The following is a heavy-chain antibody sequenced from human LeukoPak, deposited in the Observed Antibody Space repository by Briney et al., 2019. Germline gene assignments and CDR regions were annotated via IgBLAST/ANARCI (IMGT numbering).Heavy chain of an antibody. CDR3: TRGFVAFDI. CDR2: IGIAGDT. CDR1: GFPFSSYD. V-gene: IGHV3-13*01. D-gene: IGHD2-21*01. J-gene: IGHJ3*02. Sequence: PGGSLRLSCAASGFPFSSYDMHWVRQPTGRGLEWVSGIGIAGDTYYAGSVKDRFTISRDNAQNSLYLQLNNVGAGDTAVYYCTRGFVAFDIWGQGTMVTVSS.